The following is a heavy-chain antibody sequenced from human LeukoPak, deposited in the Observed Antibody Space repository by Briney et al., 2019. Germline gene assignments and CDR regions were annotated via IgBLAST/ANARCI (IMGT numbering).Heavy chain of an antibody. Sequence: PGGSLRLSCAASGFTFDDYTMHWVRQAPGKGLEWVSLITWDGGSTYYADSVKGRFTISGDNSKNSLYLQMNSLRTEDTALYYCAKDTESNYWYGTFDYWGQGTLVTVSS. V-gene: IGHV3-43*01. D-gene: IGHD2-8*02. CDR2: ITWDGGST. J-gene: IGHJ4*02. CDR3: AKDTESNYWYGTFDY. CDR1: GFTFDDYT.